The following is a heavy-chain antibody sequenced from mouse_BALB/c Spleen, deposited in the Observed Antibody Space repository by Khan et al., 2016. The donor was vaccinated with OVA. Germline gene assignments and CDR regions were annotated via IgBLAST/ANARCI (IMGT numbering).Heavy chain of an antibody. CDR3: ARSAFCGSSSYFDY. D-gene: IGHD6-1*01. Sequence: QVQLQQSGTELARSGASVMMSCKASGYTFTSYSMHWAKQRPGQALEWIGYIDPGSGYTNYNHNFMDKATLTADKSSSTAYLQLSSLTSEDSSVHYCARSAFCGSSSYFDYWGPGTTLTVSS. CDR1: GYTFTSYS. J-gene: IGHJ2*01. CDR2: IDPGSGYT. V-gene: IGHV1-4*01.